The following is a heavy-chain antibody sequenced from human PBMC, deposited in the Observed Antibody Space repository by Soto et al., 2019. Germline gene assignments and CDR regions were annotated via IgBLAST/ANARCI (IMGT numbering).Heavy chain of an antibody. CDR1: GDSINNRSYY. CDR3: SRQRASVVTQAYFDS. CDR2: IYYSGST. D-gene: IGHD2-21*02. J-gene: IGHJ4*02. V-gene: IGHV4-39*01. Sequence: SETLSLTCTVTGDSINNRSYYWGWIRQPPGKGLEWIGSIYYSGSTYNNPSLKSRFSMSVDTSKNQFSLKLGSVSAADTALYYCSRQRASVVTQAYFDSWGRGSRVTVSS.